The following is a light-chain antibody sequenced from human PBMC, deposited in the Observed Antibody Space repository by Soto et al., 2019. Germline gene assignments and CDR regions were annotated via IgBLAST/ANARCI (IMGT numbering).Light chain of an antibody. J-gene: IGKJ4*02. CDR3: QHYENPPA. V-gene: IGKV3-20*01. CDR2: AAF. CDR1: QTLSIGS. Sequence: EIVLTQSPDTLSLSPGERATLFCRASQTLSIGSLAWYQQKPGQAPRLLIYAAFTRHTGISDRFNGSGSGTDCVRNMYTLEPDEFALYYWQHYENPPAFSAGTKVDIK.